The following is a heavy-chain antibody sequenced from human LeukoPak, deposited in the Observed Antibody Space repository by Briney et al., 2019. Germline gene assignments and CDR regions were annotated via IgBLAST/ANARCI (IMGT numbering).Heavy chain of an antibody. CDR2: ISGSGGST. J-gene: IGHJ6*02. Sequence: PGGSLRLSCAASGFTFSSYAMSWVRQAPGKGLEWVSAISGSGGSTYYADSVKGRFTISRDNAKNSLYLQMNSLRAEDTAVYYCARDGHYYGSGSYPLYYYYYGMDVWGQGTTVTVSS. CDR1: GFTFSSYA. V-gene: IGHV3-23*01. D-gene: IGHD3-10*01. CDR3: ARDGHYYGSGSYPLYYYYYGMDV.